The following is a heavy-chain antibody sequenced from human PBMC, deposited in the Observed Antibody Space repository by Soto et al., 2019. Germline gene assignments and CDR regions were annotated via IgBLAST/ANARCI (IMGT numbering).Heavy chain of an antibody. V-gene: IGHV4-31*02. CDR1: GFSITSDNFC. Sequence: SETLSLTWPFSGFSITSDNFCCRWLRQHRGKGLEWIGYMYHTGNTYYNPSLRSRLTMSLDTSKNQFSLKLTSVTAADTAVYYCVKYYYDSSGLNWFDPWGQGTLVNVSA. D-gene: IGHD3-22*01. CDR2: MYHTGNT. J-gene: IGHJ5*02. CDR3: VKYYYDSSGLNWFDP.